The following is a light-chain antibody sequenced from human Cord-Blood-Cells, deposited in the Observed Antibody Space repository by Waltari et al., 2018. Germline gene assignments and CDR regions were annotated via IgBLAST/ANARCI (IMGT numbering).Light chain of an antibody. CDR2: AAS. CDR3: QQSYSTPYT. J-gene: IGKJ2*01. CDR1: QSISSY. V-gene: IGKV1-39*01. Sequence: DIQMTQSPSSMSASVGDRVTITCRASQSISSYLKWYQQKPGKAPKILIYAASSLQSGVPSSVSGSGSGTDFTLTISSLQPEDFATYYCQQSYSTPYTFGQGTKLEIK.